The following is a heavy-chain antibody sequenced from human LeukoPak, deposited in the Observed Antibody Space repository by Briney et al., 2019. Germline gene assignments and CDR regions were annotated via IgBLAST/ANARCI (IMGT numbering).Heavy chain of an antibody. CDR2: VSYDGTKR. J-gene: IGHJ4*02. D-gene: IGHD5-12*01. CDR3: ARETWLHPLDF. V-gene: IGHV3-30-3*01. Sequence: GGSLRLSCAASGFTFNNDAMHWVRQAPGKGLEWVAVVSYDGTKRYYADSVKGRFTISRDNSRNSPSLQMNSLRLEDTALYYCARETWLHPLDFWGQGTLVTVSS. CDR1: GFTFNNDA.